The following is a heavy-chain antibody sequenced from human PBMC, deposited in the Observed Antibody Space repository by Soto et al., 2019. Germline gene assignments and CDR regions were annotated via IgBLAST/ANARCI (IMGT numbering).Heavy chain of an antibody. J-gene: IGHJ6*02. CDR2: IIPIFGTA. D-gene: IGHD5-12*01. V-gene: IGHV1-69*13. CDR3: ARDRNIVATIYNYYGMDV. CDR1: GGTFSSYA. Sequence: SVKVSCKASGGTFSSYAISWVRQAPGQGLEWMGGIIPIFGTANYAQKFQGRVTITADESTSTAYMELSSLRSEDTAVYYCARDRNIVATIYNYYGMDVWGQGTTVTVS.